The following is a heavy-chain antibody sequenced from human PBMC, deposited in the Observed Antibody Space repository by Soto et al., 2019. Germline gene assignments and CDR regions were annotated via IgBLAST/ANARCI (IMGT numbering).Heavy chain of an antibody. CDR1: GFTFSSYS. J-gene: IGHJ5*01. CDR3: ARDCRGSSTTCYGNEWFDS. Sequence: EVQLVESGGGLVQPGGSLRLSCAASGFTFSSYSMNWVRQAPGKGLEWVSYISSSRSTIYYADSVKGRFTISRDNAKNSLYLQMNRLRAEDTAVYYWARDCRGSSTTCYGNEWFDSWGQGTLVTVSS. V-gene: IGHV3-48*01. CDR2: ISSSRSTI. D-gene: IGHD2-2*01.